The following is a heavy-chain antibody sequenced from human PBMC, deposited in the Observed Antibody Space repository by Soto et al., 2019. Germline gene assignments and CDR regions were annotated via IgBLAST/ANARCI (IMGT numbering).Heavy chain of an antibody. CDR1: GFTFSNFD. CDR2: IDIAGAT. D-gene: IGHD5-12*01. J-gene: IGHJ2*01. V-gene: IGHV3-13*01. Sequence: EVQLVESGGGLVQPGESLRLSCAASGFTFSNFDMHWVRQTTGKGLEWVSAIDIAGATYYADSVKGRFTISREKAKNSLYLQMNSLRADDTAVYYCARAARWLQSRYFDLWGRGTLVTVSS. CDR3: ARAARWLQSRYFDL.